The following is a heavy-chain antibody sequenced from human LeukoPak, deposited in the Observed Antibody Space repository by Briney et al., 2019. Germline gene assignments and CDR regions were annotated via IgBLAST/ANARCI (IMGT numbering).Heavy chain of an antibody. V-gene: IGHV1-69*13. D-gene: IGHD2-2*02. Sequence: SVKVSCKASGGTFSSYAISWVRQAPGQGLEWMGGIIPIFGTANYAQKFQGRVTITADESTSTAYMELSSLRSEDTAVYYCARVGYCGSTSCYRGYYYYYMDVWGKGTTVTVSS. CDR1: GGTFSSYA. J-gene: IGHJ6*03. CDR2: IIPIFGTA. CDR3: ARVGYCGSTSCYRGYYYYYMDV.